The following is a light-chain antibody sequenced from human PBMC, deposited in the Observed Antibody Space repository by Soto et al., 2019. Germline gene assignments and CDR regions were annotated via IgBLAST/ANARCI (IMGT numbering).Light chain of an antibody. V-gene: IGKV3-15*01. J-gene: IGKJ2*01. CDR2: GAS. CDR1: QSVSGN. CDR3: QQYNNWPPYT. Sequence: EIVMTQSPATLSVSPGERATLSCRASQSVSGNLAWYQQKPGQAPRLVIYGASTRATGFPARFSGSGSGTEFTLTISSLQPEDFAVYYCQQYNNWPPYTFGQGTKLEIK.